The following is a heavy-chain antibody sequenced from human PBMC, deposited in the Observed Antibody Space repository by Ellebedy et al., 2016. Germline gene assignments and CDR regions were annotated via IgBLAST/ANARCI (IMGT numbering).Heavy chain of an antibody. Sequence: GESLKIPCATSGFVFGNYVMNWVRQAPGKGPEWGATIGAGGGGTYYLDSVKGRFTISRDDSKNTLYLQMDSLRVDGTAVYYCERDPTVGAAACTLDKWGQGTLVAVSS. V-gene: IGHV3-23*01. J-gene: IGHJ4*02. CDR1: GFVFGNYV. D-gene: IGHD6-13*01. CDR3: ERDPTVGAAACTLDK. CDR2: IGAGGGGT.